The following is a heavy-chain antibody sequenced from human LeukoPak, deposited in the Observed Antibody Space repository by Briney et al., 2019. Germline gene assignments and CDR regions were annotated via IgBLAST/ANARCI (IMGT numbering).Heavy chain of an antibody. D-gene: IGHD3-3*01. CDR1: GYTFTGYY. J-gene: IGHJ5*02. CDR3: ARDREQITIFGVANWFDP. CDR2: INPNSGGT. V-gene: IGHV1-2*02. Sequence: ASVTVSCKASGYTFTGYYMQWVRQAPGQGLEWLGWINPNSGGTNYAQKFQGRVTMTRDTSISTDYMELSRLRSDDTAVYYCARDREQITIFGVANWFDPWGQGTLVTVSS.